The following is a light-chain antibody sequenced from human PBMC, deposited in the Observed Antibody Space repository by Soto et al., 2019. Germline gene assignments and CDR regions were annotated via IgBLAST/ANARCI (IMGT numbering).Light chain of an antibody. CDR1: SDYIGTSEY. CDR2: GVY. CDR3: RSHTTGRTLPWV. J-gene: IGLJ1*01. Sequence: LTFPASVCGTPGQWVTNRRTGSSDYIGTSEYIFWRQHHSGKAPKLILSGVYERPSGISARCSGSKSRNTGSSTTSPLQVEDEAVYYCRSHTTGRTLPWVFGVGNRSPS. V-gene: IGLV2-14*01.